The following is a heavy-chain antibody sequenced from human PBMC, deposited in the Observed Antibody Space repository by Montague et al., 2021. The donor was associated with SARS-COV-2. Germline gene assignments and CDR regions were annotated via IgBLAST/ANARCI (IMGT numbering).Heavy chain of an antibody. CDR1: GGSFSGYY. D-gene: IGHD3-16*02. V-gene: IGHV4-34*01. J-gene: IGHJ5*02. CDR3: ARGSDYVWGCYRYLHWFDP. CDR2: INHSGST. Sequence: SETLSLTCAVYGGSFSGYYWSWIRQPPGKGLEWVGEINHSGSTNYNPSLKSRVTISVDTSKNQFSLKLSSVTAAVTAVYYRARGSDYVWGCYRYLHWFDPWGQGTLVTVSS.